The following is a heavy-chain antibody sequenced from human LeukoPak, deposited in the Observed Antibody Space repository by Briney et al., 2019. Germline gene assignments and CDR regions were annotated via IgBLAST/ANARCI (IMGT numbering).Heavy chain of an antibody. CDR3: AKDLDMVRGVIYYYYGMDV. V-gene: IGHV3-30*18. CDR2: ISYDGSNK. D-gene: IGHD3-10*01. Sequence: PGGSLRLSRAASGFTFSSYGMHWVRQAPGKGLEWVAVISYDGSNKYYADSVKGRFTLSRDNSKNTLYLQMNSLRAEDTAVYYCAKDLDMVRGVIYYYYGMDVWGQGTTVTVSS. J-gene: IGHJ6*02. CDR1: GFTFSSYG.